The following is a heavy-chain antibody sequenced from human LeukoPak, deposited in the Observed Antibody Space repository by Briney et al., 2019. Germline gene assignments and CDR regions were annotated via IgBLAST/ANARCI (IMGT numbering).Heavy chain of an antibody. CDR2: IYYSGST. D-gene: IGHD3-10*01. V-gene: IGHV4-59*12. CDR1: GGSISSYY. Sequence: SETLSLTCTVSGGSISSYYWSWIRQPPGKGLEWIGYIYYSGSTNYNPSLKSRVTISVDTSKNQFSLKLSSVTAADTAVYYCARAIYYGSFDYWGQGTLVTVSS. CDR3: ARAIYYGSFDY. J-gene: IGHJ4*02.